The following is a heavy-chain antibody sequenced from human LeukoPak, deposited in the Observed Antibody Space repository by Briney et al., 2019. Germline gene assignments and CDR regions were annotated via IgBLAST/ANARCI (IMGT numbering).Heavy chain of an antibody. D-gene: IGHD2-2*01. CDR1: GYSFDEYA. CDR2: INWKSDKI. J-gene: IGHJ4*02. CDR3: AKDRYCTSSSCPIDC. Sequence: GGSLRLSCVGSGYSFDEYAMHWVRQAPGKGLEWVSGINWKSDKIGYADSVKGRFTISRDNSRNSLYLQMNSLRVEDTALYYCAKDRYCTSSSCPIDCWGQGTMVTVSS. V-gene: IGHV3-9*01.